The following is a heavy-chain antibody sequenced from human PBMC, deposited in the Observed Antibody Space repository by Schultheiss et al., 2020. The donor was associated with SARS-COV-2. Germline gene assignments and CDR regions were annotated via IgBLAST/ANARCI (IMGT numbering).Heavy chain of an antibody. V-gene: IGHV4-59*12. D-gene: IGHD2-2*01. CDR1: GGSISSYY. J-gene: IGHJ4*02. Sequence: SETLSLTCTVSGGSISSYYWSWIRQLPGKGLEWIGYIYYSGSTNYNPSLKSRVTILVDTSKNQFSLKLSSVTAADTAVYYCARGRACSSTSCLIDYWGQGTLVTVSS. CDR2: IYYSGST. CDR3: ARGRACSSTSCLIDY.